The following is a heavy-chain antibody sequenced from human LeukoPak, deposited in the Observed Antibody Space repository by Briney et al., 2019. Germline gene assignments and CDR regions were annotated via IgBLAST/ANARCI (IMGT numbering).Heavy chain of an antibody. Sequence: SETLSLTCTVSGGSISSYYWSWIRQPAGKGLEWIGRFHISGSTNYSPSLKSRVTMSVDTSKIQFSLKLSSVTAADTAVYYCARGLAAAGLYFDYWGQGTLVTVSS. CDR1: GGSISSYY. D-gene: IGHD6-13*01. J-gene: IGHJ4*02. CDR2: FHISGST. CDR3: ARGLAAAGLYFDY. V-gene: IGHV4-4*07.